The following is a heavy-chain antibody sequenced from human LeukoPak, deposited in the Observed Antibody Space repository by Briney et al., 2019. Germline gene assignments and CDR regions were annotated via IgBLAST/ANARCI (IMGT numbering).Heavy chain of an antibody. V-gene: IGHV4-59*01. Sequence: SETLSLTCTVSGGSISSYYWSWIRQPPGKGLEWIGYIYYSGSTNYNPSLKSRVTISVDTSMNQFSLKLSSVTAADTAVYYCARLHLDSSGYYFDYWGQGTLVTVSS. D-gene: IGHD3-22*01. J-gene: IGHJ4*02. CDR2: IYYSGST. CDR1: GGSISSYY. CDR3: ARLHLDSSGYYFDY.